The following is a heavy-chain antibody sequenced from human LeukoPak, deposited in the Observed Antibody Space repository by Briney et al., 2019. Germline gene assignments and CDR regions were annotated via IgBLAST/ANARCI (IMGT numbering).Heavy chain of an antibody. J-gene: IGHJ6*02. D-gene: IGHD4-11*01. V-gene: IGHV1-46*01. CDR3: AKTTSRLYYYYGMDV. Sequence: ASVKVSCKASGYTFTSYYMHWVRQAPGQGLEWMGIINPSGGSTSYAQKFQGRVTMTRDTSTSTVYMELSSLRSEDTAVYYCAKTTSRLYYYYGMDVWGQGTTVTVSS. CDR1: GYTFTSYY. CDR2: INPSGGST.